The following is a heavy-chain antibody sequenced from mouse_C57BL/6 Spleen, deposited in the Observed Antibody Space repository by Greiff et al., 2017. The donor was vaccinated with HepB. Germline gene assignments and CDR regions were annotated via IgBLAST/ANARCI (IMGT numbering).Heavy chain of an antibody. CDR1: GYTFTSYW. D-gene: IGHD1-1*01. V-gene: IGHV1-50*01. CDR2: IDPSDSYT. CDR3: AREVVASDY. Sequence: VQLQQPGAELVKPGASVKLSCKASGYTFTSYWMQWVKQRPGQGLEWIGEIDPSDSYTNYNQKFKGKATLTVDTSSSTAYMQLSSLTSEDSAVYYCAREVVASDYWGQGTTLTVSS. J-gene: IGHJ2*01.